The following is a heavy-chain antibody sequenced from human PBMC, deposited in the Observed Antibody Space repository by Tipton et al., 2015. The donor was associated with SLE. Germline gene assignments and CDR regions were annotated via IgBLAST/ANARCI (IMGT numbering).Heavy chain of an antibody. CDR1: DDSVSSAYY. CDR2: IYRTGTT. J-gene: IGHJ4*02. CDR3: ARSWSGRREFDY. D-gene: IGHD1-26*01. V-gene: IGHV4-38-2*02. Sequence: LRLSCIVSDDSVSSAYYWAWIRQPPGKGLQWIACIYRTGTTYVNPSLKSRVSMSMDTSNNRFSLTMTSLTVADTAVYYRARSWSGRREFDYWGPGTLVTVSS.